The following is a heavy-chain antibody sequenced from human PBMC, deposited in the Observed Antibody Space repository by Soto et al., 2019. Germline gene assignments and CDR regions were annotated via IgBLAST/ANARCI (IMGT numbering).Heavy chain of an antibody. CDR2: IWYDGSNK. Sequence: GGSLRLSCAASGFTFSSYGMHWVRQAPGKGLEWVAVIWYDGSNKYYADSVKGRYTISRDNSKNTLYLQMNSLRAEDTAVYYCARAVYYDILTGSLDAFDIWGQGTMVTVSS. D-gene: IGHD3-9*01. CDR3: ARAVYYDILTGSLDAFDI. CDR1: GFTFSSYG. V-gene: IGHV3-33*01. J-gene: IGHJ3*02.